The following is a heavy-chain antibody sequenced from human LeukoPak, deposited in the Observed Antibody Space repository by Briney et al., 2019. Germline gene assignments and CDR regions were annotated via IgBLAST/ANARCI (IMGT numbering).Heavy chain of an antibody. Sequence: GGSLRLSCAASGLTFSDYWMTWVRQAPGEGLEWVSVIYSGGSTYYADSVKGRFTISRDNSKNTLYLQMNSLRAEDTAVYYCAREGRDGYNSRQNWFDPWGQGTLVTVSS. J-gene: IGHJ5*02. CDR1: GLTFSDYW. D-gene: IGHD5-24*01. CDR3: AREGRDGYNSRQNWFDP. CDR2: IYSGGST. V-gene: IGHV3-66*01.